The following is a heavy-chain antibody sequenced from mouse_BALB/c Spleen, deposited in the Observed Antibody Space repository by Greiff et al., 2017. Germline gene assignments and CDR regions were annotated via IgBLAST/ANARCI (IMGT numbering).Heavy chain of an antibody. D-gene: IGHD2-1*01. V-gene: IGHV1-69*01. CDR2: IDTSDSYT. Sequence: QVHVKQPGAELVMPGASVKMSCKASGYTFTDYWMHWVKQRPGQGLEWIGAIDTSDSYTSYNQKFKGKATLTVDESSSTAYMQLSSLTSEDSAVYYCARSVGNYEYFDVWGAGTTVTVSS. CDR3: ARSVGNYEYFDV. J-gene: IGHJ1*01. CDR1: GYTFTDYW.